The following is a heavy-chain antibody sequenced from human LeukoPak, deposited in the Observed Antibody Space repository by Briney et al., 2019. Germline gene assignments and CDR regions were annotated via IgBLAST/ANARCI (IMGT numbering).Heavy chain of an antibody. D-gene: IGHD1-26*01. Sequence: GGSLRLSCAASGFTFSGSTMHWVRQTSGKGLEWVGRIRSKANNYATAYATSVKGRFTLSRDDSKNTAYLQMNSLKTEDTAVYYCIRGAASGSYYGFDVWGQGATVTVSS. CDR2: IRSKANNYAT. J-gene: IGHJ6*02. CDR1: GFTFSGST. V-gene: IGHV3-73*01. CDR3: IRGAASGSYYGFDV.